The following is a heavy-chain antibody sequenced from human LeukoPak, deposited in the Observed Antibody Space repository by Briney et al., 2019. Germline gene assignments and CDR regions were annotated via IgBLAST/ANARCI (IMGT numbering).Heavy chain of an antibody. Sequence: GRSLRLSCAASRSGFSSYAMHWVRQAPGRGLEWVAVISYDGSNEYYADSVKGRFTISRDNYKDTMYLQMNSLRSEDTAVYYCARGTFYFDGSGNITRYMGKYWGQGTLVTVSS. CDR1: RSGFSSYA. CDR2: ISYDGSNE. D-gene: IGHD1-14*01. V-gene: IGHV3-30-3*01. CDR3: ARGTFYFDGSGNITRYMGKY. J-gene: IGHJ4*02.